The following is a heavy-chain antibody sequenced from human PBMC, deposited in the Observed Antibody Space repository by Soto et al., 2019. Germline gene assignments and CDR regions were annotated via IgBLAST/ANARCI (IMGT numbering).Heavy chain of an antibody. CDR3: AKDHASGQGSFDS. D-gene: IGHD3-16*01. CDR1: GFTFNISG. CDR2: ISYDGSNQ. Sequence: GGSLRLSCAASGFTFNISGMHGVRQAPDKGLEWVALISYDGSNQYYADSVKGRFTISRDNSKNTLFLQMNSLRADDTAVYYCAKDHASGQGSFDSWGQGTLVTVSS. J-gene: IGHJ4*02. V-gene: IGHV3-30*18.